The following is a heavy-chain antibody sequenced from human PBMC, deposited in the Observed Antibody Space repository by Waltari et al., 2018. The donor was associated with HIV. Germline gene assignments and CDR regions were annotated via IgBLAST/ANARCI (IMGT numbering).Heavy chain of an antibody. V-gene: IGHV1-46*03. D-gene: IGHD4-4*01. Sequence: VHLLQSGPEMKNPGASLTVPCKPSVYSFSNSYIHWVRQAPGQGLVWVGVVNANGGGTVYSEAFPTRLTLTADTSTNTAYLQLTDLTPADAATYFCGRGTTDYINYWGQGSLVTVSS. CDR3: GRGTTDYINY. CDR2: VNANGGGT. CDR1: VYSFSNSY. J-gene: IGHJ4*02.